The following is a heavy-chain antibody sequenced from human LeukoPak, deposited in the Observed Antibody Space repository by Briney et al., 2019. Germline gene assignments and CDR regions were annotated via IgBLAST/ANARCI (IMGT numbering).Heavy chain of an antibody. CDR2: IYYSGST. Sequence: SETLSLTCTVSGGSISSSSYYWGWIRQPPGKGLEWIGSIYYSGSTNYNPSLKSRVTISADTSKNQFSLKVSSVTAADTAMYYCARGRGIYSSSWSWFDPWGQGTLVTVSS. D-gene: IGHD6-13*01. CDR1: GGSISSSSYY. CDR3: ARGRGIYSSSWSWFDP. V-gene: IGHV4-39*07. J-gene: IGHJ5*02.